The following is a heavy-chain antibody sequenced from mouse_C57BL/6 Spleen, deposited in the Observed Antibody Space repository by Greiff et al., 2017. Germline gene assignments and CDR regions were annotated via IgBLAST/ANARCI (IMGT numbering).Heavy chain of an antibody. D-gene: IGHD4-1*01. CDR1: VYTFTSYT. J-gene: IGHJ1*03. CDR2: ITPSSGYT. Sequence: QVQLQQSGAELARPGASVKMSCKASVYTFTSYTMHWVKHRPGQGLEWIGYITPSSGYTTYNQKFKDKATLTADKSSSTAYMQLSSLTSEDSAVYYCARGDWEYWYFDVWGTGTTVTVSS. V-gene: IGHV1-4*01. CDR3: ARGDWEYWYFDV.